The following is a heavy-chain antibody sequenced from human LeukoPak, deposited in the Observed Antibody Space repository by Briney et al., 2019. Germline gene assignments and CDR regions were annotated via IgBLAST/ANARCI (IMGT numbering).Heavy chain of an antibody. J-gene: IGHJ4*02. D-gene: IGHD3-9*01. CDR2: IIPILDVT. CDR1: GGTFTNYA. Sequence: GASVKVPCTASGGTFTNYAINWVRQAPGQGLEWMGRIIPILDVTNYAQKFQGRVTITADQSTSTAYMELSSLRSEDTAVYYCARGGGVDILTGFQYWGQGTLVNVSS. CDR3: ARGGGVDILTGFQY. V-gene: IGHV1-69*04.